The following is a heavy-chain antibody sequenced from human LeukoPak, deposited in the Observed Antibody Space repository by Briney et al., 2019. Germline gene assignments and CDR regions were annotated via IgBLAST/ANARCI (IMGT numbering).Heavy chain of an antibody. Sequence: SETLSLTCTASGGSISSYYWSWIRQPPGKGLEWIGYIYYSGSTNYNPSLKSRVTISVDTSKNQFSLKLSSVTAADTAVYYCARHYWTTVTTARFDPWGQGTLVTVSS. CDR3: ARHYWTTVTTARFDP. CDR2: IYYSGST. CDR1: GGSISSYY. V-gene: IGHV4-59*08. J-gene: IGHJ5*02. D-gene: IGHD4-17*01.